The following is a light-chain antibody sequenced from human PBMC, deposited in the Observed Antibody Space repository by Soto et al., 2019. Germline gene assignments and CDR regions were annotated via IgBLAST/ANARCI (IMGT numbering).Light chain of an antibody. J-gene: IGKJ1*01. CDR1: QYISNT. CDR3: QHYNNWPPWT. CDR2: GAS. Sequence: EIVMTQSPATLSVSPGERATLSCRASQYISNTLAWYQQKPGQAPRLLIYGASTRATGTPARFSGSGSGTEFTLTISSLQSEDFAVYYCQHYNNWPPWTFGQGTKVEI. V-gene: IGKV3-15*01.